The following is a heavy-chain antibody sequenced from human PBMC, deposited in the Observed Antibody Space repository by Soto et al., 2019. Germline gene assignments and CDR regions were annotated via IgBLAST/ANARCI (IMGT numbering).Heavy chain of an antibody. J-gene: IGHJ6*02. D-gene: IGHD6-19*01. CDR1: GFTSSSYS. Sequence: GGSLRLSCAASGFTSSSYSMNWGRQAPGKGLEWVSYISSSSSTIYYADSVKGRFTISRDNAKNSLYLQMNSLRDEDTAVYYCARDLSVVAGPFRYYYYGMDVWGQGTTVTVSS. CDR3: ARDLSVVAGPFRYYYYGMDV. V-gene: IGHV3-48*02. CDR2: ISSSSSTI.